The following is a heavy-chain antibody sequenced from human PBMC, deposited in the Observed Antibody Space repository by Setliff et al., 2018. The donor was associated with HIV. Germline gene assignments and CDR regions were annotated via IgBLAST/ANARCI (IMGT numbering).Heavy chain of an antibody. D-gene: IGHD5-12*01. CDR2: IHPVDSDT. CDR1: GYSFTSNW. J-gene: IGHJ4*02. CDR3: ARLDGYTGYDPFDY. V-gene: IGHV5-51*01. Sequence: GESLKISCKGSGYSFTSNWIGWVRQMPGKGLEWMGIIHPVDSDTRYSPSFQGQVTISADKSISTAYLQWSGLKASDTAMYYCARLDGYTGYDPFDYWGQGTLVTVSS.